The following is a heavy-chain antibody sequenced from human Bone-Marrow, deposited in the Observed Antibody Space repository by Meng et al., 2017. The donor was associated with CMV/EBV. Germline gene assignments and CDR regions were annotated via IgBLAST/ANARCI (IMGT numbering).Heavy chain of an antibody. V-gene: IGHV4-38-2*02. D-gene: IGHD6-13*01. CDR1: GYSISSGYY. Sequence: SETLSLTCTVSGYSISSGYYWGWIRQPPGKGLEWIGSIYHSGSTYYNPSLKSRVTISVDTSKNQFSLKLSSVTAADTAVYYCARDLASSWPGYWGQGTLVTVSS. CDR2: IYHSGST. J-gene: IGHJ4*02. CDR3: ARDLASSWPGY.